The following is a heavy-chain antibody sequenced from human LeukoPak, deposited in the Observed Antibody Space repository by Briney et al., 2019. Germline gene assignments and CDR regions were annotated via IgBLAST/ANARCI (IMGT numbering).Heavy chain of an antibody. CDR3: ARVTSRNDFDY. V-gene: IGHV4-30-2*01. Sequence: PSETLSLTCAVSGGSISSGGYSWGWIRQPPGKGLEWIGYISHSGSTYYNPSLKSRVTISVDRSKSQFSLRLSSVTAADTAVYYCARVTSRNDFDYWGQGTLVTVSS. J-gene: IGHJ4*02. CDR2: ISHSGST. CDR1: GGSISSGGYS. D-gene: IGHD1-14*01.